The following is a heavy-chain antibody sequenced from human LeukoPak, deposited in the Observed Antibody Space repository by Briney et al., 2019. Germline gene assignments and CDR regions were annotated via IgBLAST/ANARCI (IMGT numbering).Heavy chain of an antibody. D-gene: IGHD3-22*01. J-gene: IGHJ6*02. CDR1: GGSISSGDYY. CDR3: ARVGPDSSGYLLDYYYGMDV. V-gene: IGHV4-30-4*01. CDR2: IYYSGST. Sequence: SETLSLTCTVSGGSISSGDYYWSWIRQPPGKGLEWIGYIYYSGSTYYNRSLKSRVTVSVDTSKNQFSLKLSSVTAADTAVYYCARVGPDSSGYLLDYYYGMDVWGQGTTVTVSS.